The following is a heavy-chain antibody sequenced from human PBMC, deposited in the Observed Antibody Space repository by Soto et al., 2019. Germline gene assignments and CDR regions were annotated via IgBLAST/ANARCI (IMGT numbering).Heavy chain of an antibody. V-gene: IGHV4-39*01. CDR2: IYYSGIT. Sequence: PSETLSVTCAVCGGCISIRSDYWGWISQPPGKGLEWIGSIYYSGITYYNTSLKSRVTISVDTPKNQFSLKLSSVTAADTGVYWCARHDGTATMVPGISPWSQGTLVTVSS. CDR3: ARHDGTATMVPGISP. J-gene: IGHJ1*01. CDR1: GGCISIRSDY. D-gene: IGHD3-10*01.